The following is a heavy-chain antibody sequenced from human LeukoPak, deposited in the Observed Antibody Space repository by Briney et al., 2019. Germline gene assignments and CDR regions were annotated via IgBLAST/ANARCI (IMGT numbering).Heavy chain of an antibody. Sequence: PSETLSLTCAVSGYSITSTYWWGWIRQTLGRGLEWIGSLHHSGSTSYSPSLKSRVTISVDTSKNRFSLRLSSVTAADTAVYYCARVGGDDSTGHYSVDYWGQGTLVTVSS. CDR1: GYSITSTYW. J-gene: IGHJ4*02. CDR2: LHHSGST. CDR3: ARVGGDDSTGHYSVDY. V-gene: IGHV4-38-2*01. D-gene: IGHD3-22*01.